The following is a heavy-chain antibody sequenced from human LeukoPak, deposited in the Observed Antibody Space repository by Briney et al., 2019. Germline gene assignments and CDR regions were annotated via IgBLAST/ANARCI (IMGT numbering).Heavy chain of an antibody. CDR2: IRRDGSVK. V-gene: IGHV3-7*01. CDR1: GFTFSTYW. Sequence: PGGSLSLSCAASGFTFSTYWMSWVRQAPGKGLEWVANIRRDGSVKYYVDSVKGRFTISRDNSKNTLYLQMNSLRAEDTAVYYCARDLPCSSTSCYHFFTAMDVWGQGTTVTVSS. D-gene: IGHD2-2*01. CDR3: ARDLPCSSTSCYHFFTAMDV. J-gene: IGHJ6*02.